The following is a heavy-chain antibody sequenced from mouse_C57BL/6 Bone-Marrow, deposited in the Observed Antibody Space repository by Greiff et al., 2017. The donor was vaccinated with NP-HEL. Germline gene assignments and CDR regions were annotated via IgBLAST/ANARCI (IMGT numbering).Heavy chain of an antibody. CDR2: INPYNGGT. Sequence: EVQLQQSGPVLVKPGASVKMSCKASGYTFTDYYMNWVKQSHGKSLEWIGVINPYNGGTSYNQKFKGKATLTVDKSSSTAYMELNSLTYEDSAVYDCARRGHYYGSSPHGYFDVWGTGTTVTVSS. J-gene: IGHJ1*03. CDR3: ARRGHYYGSSPHGYFDV. D-gene: IGHD1-1*01. V-gene: IGHV1-19*01. CDR1: GYTFTDYY.